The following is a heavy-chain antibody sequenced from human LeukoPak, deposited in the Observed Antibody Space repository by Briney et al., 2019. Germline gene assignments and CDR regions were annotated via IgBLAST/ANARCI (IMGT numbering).Heavy chain of an antibody. Sequence: PSETLSLTCTVSGVSISSGSYYWSWIRQPAGKGLEWIGRIYASGSTIYNPSLKSRVTISTDTSKNQFSLKLSSVTAADTAVYYCAREGFFSQGSGSFFDYWGLGTLVTVSS. CDR2: IYASGST. CDR1: GVSISSGSYY. J-gene: IGHJ4*02. CDR3: AREGFFSQGSGSFFDY. D-gene: IGHD3-10*01. V-gene: IGHV4-61*02.